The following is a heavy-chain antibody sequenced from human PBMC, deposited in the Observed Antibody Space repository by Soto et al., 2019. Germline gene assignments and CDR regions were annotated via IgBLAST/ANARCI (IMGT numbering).Heavy chain of an antibody. CDR1: GFTFSIYA. Sequence: GPLRLSCAAPGFTFSIYAMTWVRQSPGKGLEWVSSMSRTGDNTYYADSVKGRFTISRDNSKNTLYLQMNSLRAEDTAIYYCAKDQSNSNPLYYFDFWGPGTLVTVSS. V-gene: IGHV3-23*01. D-gene: IGHD3-22*01. CDR3: AKDQSNSNPLYYFDF. J-gene: IGHJ4*02. CDR2: MSRTGDNT.